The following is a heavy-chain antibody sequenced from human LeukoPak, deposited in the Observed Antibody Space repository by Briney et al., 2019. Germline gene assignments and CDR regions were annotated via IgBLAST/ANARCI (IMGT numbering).Heavy chain of an antibody. CDR2: ISGSDAGT. V-gene: IGHV3-23*01. D-gene: IGHD4/OR15-4a*01. Sequence: GGSLRLSCAASGFTFSSHRMNWVRQAPGKGLEWVSAISGSDAGTHYSDSVKGRFTISRDNSKNTLYLQMNSLRAEDTAVYYCARRAGAYSHPYDYWGQGTLVTVSS. CDR1: GFTFSSHR. CDR3: ARRAGAYSHPYDY. J-gene: IGHJ4*02.